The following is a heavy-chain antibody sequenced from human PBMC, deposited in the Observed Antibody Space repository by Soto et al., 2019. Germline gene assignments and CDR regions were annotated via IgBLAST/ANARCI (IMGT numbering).Heavy chain of an antibody. D-gene: IGHD3-10*01. J-gene: IGHJ6*02. V-gene: IGHV4-59*01. CDR1: GGSISSYY. CDR2: IYYSGST. CDR3: ARDTESTYSQEGGWGGGYYYYGMDV. Sequence: SETLCLTWTVSGGSISSYYGSWIRQPPGKGLEWIGYIYYSGSTNYNPSLKSRVTISVDTSRNQFSLKLSSVTAADTAVYYCARDTESTYSQEGGWGGGYYYYGMDVWGQGTTVTVSS.